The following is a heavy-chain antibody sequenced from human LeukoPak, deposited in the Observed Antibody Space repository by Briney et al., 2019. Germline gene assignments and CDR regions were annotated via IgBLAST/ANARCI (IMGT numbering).Heavy chain of an antibody. J-gene: IGHJ4*02. CDR2: IGSGGDT. CDR3: AKDREGLSSGYDLEYFDY. Sequence: PGGSLRLSCAASGFTFSSYAMTWVRQSPGKGLEWVSVIGSGGDTYYSDSVQGRFTISRDNSKNTLYLQMNSLRAEDTAVYYCAKDREGLSSGYDLEYFDYWGQGTLVTVSS. CDR1: GFTFSSYA. V-gene: IGHV3-23*01. D-gene: IGHD5-12*01.